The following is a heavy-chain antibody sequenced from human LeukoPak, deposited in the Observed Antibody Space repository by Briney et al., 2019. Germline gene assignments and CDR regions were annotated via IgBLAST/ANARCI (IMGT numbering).Heavy chain of an antibody. Sequence: HPGGSLRLSCAASGFTFSSYAMSWVRQAPGKGLEWVSAISGSGGSTYYADSVKGRFTISRDNSRNTLYLQMSSLRAEDTAVYYCAPREVPAALDYWGQGTLVTVSS. D-gene: IGHD2-2*01. J-gene: IGHJ4*02. CDR2: ISGSGGST. CDR3: APREVPAALDY. V-gene: IGHV3-23*01. CDR1: GFTFSSYA.